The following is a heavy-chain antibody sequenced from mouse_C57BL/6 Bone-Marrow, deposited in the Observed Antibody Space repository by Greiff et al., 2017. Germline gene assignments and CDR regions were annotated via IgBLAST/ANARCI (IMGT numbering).Heavy chain of an antibody. CDR2: SRNKANDYTT. V-gene: IGHV7-1*01. J-gene: IGHJ4*01. CDR1: GFTFSDFY. Sequence: EVKLMESGGGLVQSGRSLRLSCATSGFTFSDFYMEWVRQAPGKGLEWIAASRNKANDYTTEYSASVKGRFIVSRDTSQSILYLQMNALRAEDTAIYYCARDASDYAMDYWGQGTSVTVSS. CDR3: ARDASDYAMDY.